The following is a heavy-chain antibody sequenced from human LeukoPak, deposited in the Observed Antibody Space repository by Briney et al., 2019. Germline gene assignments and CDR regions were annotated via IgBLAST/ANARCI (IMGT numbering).Heavy chain of an antibody. V-gene: IGHV3-48*04. D-gene: IGHD3-10*01. CDR3: ARGHYYGSGVDY. CDR2: ISSTSNTI. Sequence: GGSLRLSCAASGFTFSTYSMNWVRRAPGKGLDWVSYISSTSNTIYYADSVKGRFTISRDNAKNSLYLQMNSLRAEDTAVYYCARGHYYGSGVDYWGQGTLVTVSS. CDR1: GFTFSTYS. J-gene: IGHJ4*02.